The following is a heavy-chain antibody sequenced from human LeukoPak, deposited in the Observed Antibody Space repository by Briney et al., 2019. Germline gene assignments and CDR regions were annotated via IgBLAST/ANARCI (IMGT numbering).Heavy chain of an antibody. D-gene: IGHD6-19*01. J-gene: IGHJ4*02. CDR3: SSSGWYRGY. CDR2: INHSGST. Sequence: SETLSLTCAVYGGSLRGYYWSWIRQPPGKGLEWIGEINHSGSTSYNPSLKTRVTISVDTSKNQFSLKLSSVTAADTAVYYCSSSGWYRGYWGQGTLVTVSS. CDR1: GGSLRGYY. V-gene: IGHV4-34*01.